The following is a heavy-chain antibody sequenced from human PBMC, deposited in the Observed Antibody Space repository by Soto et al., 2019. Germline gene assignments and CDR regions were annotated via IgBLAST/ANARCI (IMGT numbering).Heavy chain of an antibody. D-gene: IGHD2-15*01. CDR1: GGSISSGGYS. Sequence: PSETLSLTCAVSGGSISSGGYSWSWIRQPPGKGLEWIGYIYHSGSTYYNPSLKSRVTISVDRSKNQFSLKLSSVTAADTAVYYCARGATCSGGSCYLSKKLDYWGQGTLVTVSS. CDR3: ARGATCSGGSCYLSKKLDY. J-gene: IGHJ4*02. CDR2: IYHSGST. V-gene: IGHV4-30-2*01.